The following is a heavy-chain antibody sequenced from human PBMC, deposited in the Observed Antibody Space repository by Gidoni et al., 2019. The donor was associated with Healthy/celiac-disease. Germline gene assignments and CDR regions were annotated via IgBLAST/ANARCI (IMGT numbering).Heavy chain of an antibody. D-gene: IGHD6-19*01. CDR2: ISYDGSNK. J-gene: IGHJ2*01. CDR3: ARDPSSGWPTPYWYFDL. CDR1: GFTFSSYA. Sequence: QVQLVESGGGVVQPGRSLRLSWAASGFTFSSYAMHWVRQAPGKGLEWVAVISYDGSNKYYADSVKGRFTISRDNSKNTLYLQMNSLRAEDTAVYYCARDPSSGWPTPYWYFDLWGRGTLVTVSS. V-gene: IGHV3-30*01.